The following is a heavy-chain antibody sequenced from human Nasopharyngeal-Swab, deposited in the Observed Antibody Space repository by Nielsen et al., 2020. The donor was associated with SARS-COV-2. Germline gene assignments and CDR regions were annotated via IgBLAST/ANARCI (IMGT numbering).Heavy chain of an antibody. CDR3: AVQLWLRGGFDY. J-gene: IGHJ4*02. Sequence: ESLRLSCTVSGGSISSSSYYWGWIRQPPGKGLEWIGSLYYSGSTYYNPSLKSRVTISVDTSKNQFSLKLSSVTAADTAVYYCAVQLWLRGGFDYWGQGTLVTVSS. V-gene: IGHV4-39*01. CDR2: LYYSGST. D-gene: IGHD5-18*01. CDR1: GGSISSSSYY.